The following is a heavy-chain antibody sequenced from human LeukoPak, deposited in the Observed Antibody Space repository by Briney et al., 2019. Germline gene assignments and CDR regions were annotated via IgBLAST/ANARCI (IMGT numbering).Heavy chain of an antibody. CDR1: GGSISSYY. D-gene: IGHD3-10*01. Sequence: SETLSLTCTVSGGSISSYYWSWIRQPPGKTLEWIGSIYSSGSTYYNPSLKSRVIILIDTAKNHVSLNLSSVTAADTAVYYCARSDGYGLVGIWGQGTMVTVSS. CDR2: IYSSGST. J-gene: IGHJ3*02. CDR3: ARSDGYGLVGI. V-gene: IGHV4-59*12.